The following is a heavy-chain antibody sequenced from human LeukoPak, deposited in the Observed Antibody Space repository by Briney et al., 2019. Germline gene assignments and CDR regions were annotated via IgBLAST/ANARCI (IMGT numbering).Heavy chain of an antibody. Sequence: PGGSLRLSCAASGFTVSSNYMSWVRQAPGKGLEWVSVIYSAGDTSYADSVKGRFTISRDNAKNSLYLQMNSLRAEDTAVYYCAREPYSSGWYLDYWGQGTLVTVSS. CDR2: IYSAGDT. CDR1: GFTVSSNY. J-gene: IGHJ4*02. D-gene: IGHD6-19*01. V-gene: IGHV3-53*01. CDR3: AREPYSSGWYLDY.